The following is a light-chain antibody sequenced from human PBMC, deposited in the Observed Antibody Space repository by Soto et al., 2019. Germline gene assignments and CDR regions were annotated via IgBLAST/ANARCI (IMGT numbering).Light chain of an antibody. CDR1: ATIKSS. V-gene: IGKV1-39*01. Sequence: DIQMPQSPSSLSASVGDRVTISCRANATIKSSLNWYQQKPGEAPKLLNYATSHLQTGVPARISGSGSETDFSLTISSLQFEDFATYYCQQSHSTVITFGQGTRL. CDR2: ATS. J-gene: IGKJ5*01. CDR3: QQSHSTVIT.